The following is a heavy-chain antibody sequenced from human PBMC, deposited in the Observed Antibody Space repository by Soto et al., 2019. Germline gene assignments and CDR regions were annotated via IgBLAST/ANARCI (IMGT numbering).Heavy chain of an antibody. CDR1: GGSVSSSTYY. CDR2: ISYSGST. J-gene: IGHJ4*02. V-gene: IGHV4-61*01. Sequence: PSETLSLTCTVSGGSVSSSTYYWSWIRQPPGKGLEWIGFISYSGSTNYNLSLKSRVTISVDTSKNQFSLKLTPVTTADTAVYYCARHVRWVERFDFWGQGTLVTVSS. D-gene: IGHD1-26*01. CDR3: ARHVRWVERFDF.